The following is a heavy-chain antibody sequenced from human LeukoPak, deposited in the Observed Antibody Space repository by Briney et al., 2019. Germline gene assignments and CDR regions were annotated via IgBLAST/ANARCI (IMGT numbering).Heavy chain of an antibody. CDR2: MNPNSGNT. J-gene: IGHJ4*02. V-gene: IGHV1-8*01. D-gene: IGHD3-10*01. CDR1: GYTFTSYD. Sequence: GASVKVSCKASGYTFTSYDTNWVRQAPGQGLERMGWMNPNSGNTGYAQKFQGRVTMTRNTSISTAYMELSSLRSEDTAVYYCARGIRITMVRGPRRGDYYFDYWGQGTLVTVSS. CDR3: ARGIRITMVRGPRRGDYYFDY.